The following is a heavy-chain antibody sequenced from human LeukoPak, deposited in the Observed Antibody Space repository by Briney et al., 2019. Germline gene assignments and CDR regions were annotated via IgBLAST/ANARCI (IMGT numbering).Heavy chain of an antibody. Sequence: PGGSLRLSCAASGFTFDDYGMSWVRQAPGKGLEWVSGINWNGGGTGYADSVKGRFTISRDNAKNSLYLQMNSLRAEDTALYYCARGGGYGSGSYRDIWGQGTMVTVSS. V-gene: IGHV3-20*04. D-gene: IGHD3-10*01. CDR3: ARGGGYGSGSYRDI. J-gene: IGHJ3*02. CDR2: INWNGGGT. CDR1: GFTFDDYG.